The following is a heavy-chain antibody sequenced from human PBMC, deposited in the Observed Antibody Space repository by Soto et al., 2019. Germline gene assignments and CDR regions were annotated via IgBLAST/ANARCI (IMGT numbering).Heavy chain of an antibody. CDR1: GDSVSSNSAG. CDR2: TYYKSKWNN. CDR3: TGITWFRGMDV. V-gene: IGHV6-1*01. Sequence: SQTLSLTCVISGDSVSSNSAGWNWIRQSPSRGLEWLGRTYYKSKWNNDYALSVKSRITINPDTSKNQFSLHLYSVTPEDTAVYYCTGITWFRGMDVWGQATTVTVSS. D-gene: IGHD3-10*01. J-gene: IGHJ6*02.